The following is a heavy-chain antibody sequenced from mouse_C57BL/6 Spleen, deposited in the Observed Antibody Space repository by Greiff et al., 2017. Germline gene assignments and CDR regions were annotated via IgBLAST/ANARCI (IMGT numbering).Heavy chain of an antibody. CDR2: IRNKANNHAT. Sequence: EVKLMESGGGLVQPGGSMKLSCAASGFTFSDAWMDWVRQSPEKGLEWVAEIRNKANNHATYYDESVKGRFTISREESKRSVYLQMHSFRAEDTGIYYCTRRMVYWGQGTTLTVSS. J-gene: IGHJ2*01. V-gene: IGHV6-6*01. CDR1: GFTFSDAW. D-gene: IGHD2-10*02. CDR3: TRRMVY.